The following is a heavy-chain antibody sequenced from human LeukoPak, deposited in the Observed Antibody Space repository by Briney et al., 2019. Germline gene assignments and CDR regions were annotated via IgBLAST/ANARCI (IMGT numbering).Heavy chain of an antibody. CDR3: ASIRAYDSSGNFDY. J-gene: IGHJ4*02. D-gene: IGHD3-22*01. V-gene: IGHV1-2*06. CDR1: GYTFTGYY. CDR2: INPNSGGT. Sequence: ASVKVSCKASGYTFTGYYMHWVRQAPGQGLEWMGRINPNSGGTNNAQKFQGRVTMTRDTSISAAYMELSRLRSDDTAVYYCASIRAYDSSGNFDYWGQGTLVTVSA.